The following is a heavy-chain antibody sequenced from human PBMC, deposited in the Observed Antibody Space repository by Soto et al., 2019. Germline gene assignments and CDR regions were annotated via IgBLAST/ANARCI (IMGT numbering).Heavy chain of an antibody. Sequence: ASVKVSCKASGYTFTSYDINWVRQATGQGLEWMGWINPNSGGTNYAQKFQGWVTMTRDTSISTAYMELSRLRSDDTAVYYCARDLGAQTVTTRQGMDVWGQGTTVTVSS. J-gene: IGHJ6*02. D-gene: IGHD4-4*01. V-gene: IGHV1-2*04. CDR3: ARDLGAQTVTTRQGMDV. CDR1: GYTFTSYD. CDR2: INPNSGGT.